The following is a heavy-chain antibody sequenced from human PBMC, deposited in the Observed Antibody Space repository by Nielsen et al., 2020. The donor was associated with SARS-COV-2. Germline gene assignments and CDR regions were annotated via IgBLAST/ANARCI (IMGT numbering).Heavy chain of an antibody. D-gene: IGHD3-3*01. Sequence: ASVKVSCKASGYIFTSNYIHWVRQAPAQGLEWMGIINPSDGDTTYAQRFQGRVTITADKSTNTVHMELSSLTSEDTAVYYCARASGSDFRRGYYFDNWGQGTLVTVSS. CDR3: ARASGSDFRRGYYFDN. CDR1: GYIFTSNY. J-gene: IGHJ4*02. V-gene: IGHV1-46*01. CDR2: INPSDGDT.